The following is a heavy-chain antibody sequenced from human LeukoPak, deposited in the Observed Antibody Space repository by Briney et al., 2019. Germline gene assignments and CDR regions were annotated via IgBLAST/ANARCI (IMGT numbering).Heavy chain of an antibody. Sequence: GASVKVSCKASGYTFTSYYMHWVRQAPGQGLEWMGIINPSGGSTSYAQKFQGRVTMTRDTSTSTVYMELSSLRSEDTAVYYCARAGPYLDWYLAVAGPNWFDPWGQGTLVTVSS. CDR1: GYTFTSYY. J-gene: IGHJ5*02. V-gene: IGHV1-46*01. CDR3: ARAGPYLDWYLAVAGPNWFDP. D-gene: IGHD6-19*01. CDR2: INPSGGST.